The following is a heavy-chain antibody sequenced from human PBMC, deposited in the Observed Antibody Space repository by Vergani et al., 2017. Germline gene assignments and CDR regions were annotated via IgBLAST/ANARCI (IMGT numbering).Heavy chain of an antibody. V-gene: IGHV3-49*03. J-gene: IGHJ6*03. Sequence: EVQLVESGGGLVQPGRSLRLSCTASGFTFGDYAMSWFRQAPGKGLEWVGFIRSKAYGGTTEYAASVKGRFTISRDDSKSNAYLQMNSLKTEDTAVYYCTRGGVPAANDYYYYYMDVWGKGTTVTVSS. CDR3: TRGGVPAANDYYYYYMDV. D-gene: IGHD2-2*01. CDR1: GFTFGDYA. CDR2: IRSKAYGGTT.